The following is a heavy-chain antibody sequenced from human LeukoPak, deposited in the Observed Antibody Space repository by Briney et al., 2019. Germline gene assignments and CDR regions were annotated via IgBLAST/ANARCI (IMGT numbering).Heavy chain of an antibody. V-gene: IGHV1-2*02. CDR2: INPNGGGT. CDR3: ATRDASNWGYYFDY. J-gene: IGHJ4*02. Sequence: ASVKVSCKASGYTFTGYYMHWVRQAPGQGLEWMGWINPNGGGTNYAQKFQGRVTMTRDTSISTAYMELSRLRSDDTAVYYCATRDASNWGYYFDYWGQGTLVTVSS. D-gene: IGHD7-27*01. CDR1: GYTFTGYY.